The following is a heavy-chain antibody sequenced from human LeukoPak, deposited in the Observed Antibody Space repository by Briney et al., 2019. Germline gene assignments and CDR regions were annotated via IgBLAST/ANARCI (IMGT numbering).Heavy chain of an antibody. CDR3: ARGADTPFPLNWFDP. V-gene: IGHV4-39*07. CDR2: IYHSGST. Sequence: PSETLSLTCTVSGGSISSGSYYWGWIRQPPGKGLEWIGSIYHSGSTYYNPSLKSRVTISVDTSKNQFSLKLSSVTAADTAVYYCARGADTPFPLNWFDPWGQGTLVTVSS. D-gene: IGHD5-18*01. CDR1: GGSISSGSYY. J-gene: IGHJ5*02.